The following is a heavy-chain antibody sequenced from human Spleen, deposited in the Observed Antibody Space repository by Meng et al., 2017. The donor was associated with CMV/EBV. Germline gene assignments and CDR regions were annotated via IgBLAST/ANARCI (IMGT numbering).Heavy chain of an antibody. D-gene: IGHD3-22*01. J-gene: IGHJ4*02. Sequence: GSLRLSCAASGFTFSSYSMNWVRQAPGKGLEWIGEINHSGSTNYNPSLKSRVTISVDTSKNHFSLKLSSVTAADMAVYYCARDNRIIMGVVLTNYFDYWGQGTLVTVSS. CDR1: GFTFSSYS. CDR3: ARDNRIIMGVVLTNYFDY. V-gene: IGHV4-34*01. CDR2: INHSGST.